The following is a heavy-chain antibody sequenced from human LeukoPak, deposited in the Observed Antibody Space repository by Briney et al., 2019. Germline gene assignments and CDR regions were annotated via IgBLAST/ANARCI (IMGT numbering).Heavy chain of an antibody. D-gene: IGHD4-11*01. CDR2: IYYSGST. J-gene: IGHJ4*02. V-gene: IGHV4-39*07. Sequence: SETLSLTCTVSGGSISSSSYYWGWIRQPPGKGLEWIGSIYYSGSTYYNPSLKSRVTISVDTSKNQFSLRLSSVTAADTAVYYCARGRSVTTQPDYWGQGTLVTVSS. CDR1: GGSISSSSYY. CDR3: ARGRSVTTQPDY.